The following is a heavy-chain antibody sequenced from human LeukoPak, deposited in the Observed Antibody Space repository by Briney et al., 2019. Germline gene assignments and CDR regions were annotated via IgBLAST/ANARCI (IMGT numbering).Heavy chain of an antibody. Sequence: SETLSLTCTVSGGSISSYYWSWIRQPPGKGREGIGYIYYSGNTNYNPSLKSRVTISVDTSKNQFSLKLSSVTAADTAVYYCARQESDSSGYSWFDPWGQGTLVTVSS. D-gene: IGHD3-22*01. CDR3: ARQESDSSGYSWFDP. V-gene: IGHV4-59*08. J-gene: IGHJ5*02. CDR1: GGSISSYY. CDR2: IYYSGNT.